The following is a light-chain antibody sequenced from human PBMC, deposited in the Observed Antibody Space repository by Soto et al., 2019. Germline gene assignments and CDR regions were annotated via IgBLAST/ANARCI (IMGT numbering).Light chain of an antibody. J-gene: IGKJ4*01. V-gene: IGKV3-20*01. CDR1: QSVTSSY. CDR2: GAS. CDR3: TQYGSVPLS. Sequence: EIVLTQSPGTLSLSPGERATLSCRASQSVTSSYLAWYQQKPGQAPRLLIYGASSRATGIPDRFSGSGSGTDCTFAISRWEPGDFAVYYCTQYGSVPLSFGGGNKVGLK.